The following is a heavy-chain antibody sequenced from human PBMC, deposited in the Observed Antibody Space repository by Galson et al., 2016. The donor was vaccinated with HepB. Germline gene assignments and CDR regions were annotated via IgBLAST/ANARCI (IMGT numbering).Heavy chain of an antibody. Sequence: SETLSLTCDVSGYSISSGYYWGWIRQPPGKGLEWIGSIYYSGTTYYNTSLKSRVTISVDTSKNQFSLRLRSVTAADAAVYYCARVLDTSSWSSLGYWGQGTLVTVSS. J-gene: IGHJ4*02. CDR2: IYYSGTT. V-gene: IGHV4-38-2*01. CDR1: GYSISSGYY. CDR3: ARVLDTSSWSSLGY. D-gene: IGHD2-2*01.